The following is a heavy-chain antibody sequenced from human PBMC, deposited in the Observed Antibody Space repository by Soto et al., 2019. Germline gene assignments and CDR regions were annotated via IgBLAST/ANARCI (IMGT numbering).Heavy chain of an antibody. D-gene: IGHD6-25*01. CDR2: IYYSGST. J-gene: IGHJ4*02. CDR3: ARDSGYNVDY. CDR1: GGSISSGGYY. V-gene: IGHV4-31*03. Sequence: SDTLSLTCTVSGGSISSGGYYWSWIRQHPGKGLEWIGYIYYSGSTYYNPSLKSRVTISVDTSKNQFSLKLSSVTAADTAVYYCARDSGYNVDYWGQGTLVTVSS.